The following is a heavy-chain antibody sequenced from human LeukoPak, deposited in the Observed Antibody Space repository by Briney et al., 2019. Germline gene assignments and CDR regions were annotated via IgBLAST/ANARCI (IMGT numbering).Heavy chain of an antibody. J-gene: IGHJ4*02. CDR3: EREWFGESN. V-gene: IGHV3-30*04. CDR2: ITYGGNKT. D-gene: IGHD3-10*01. CDR1: GFTFTISN. Sequence: RGSRRLSCAPAGFTFTISNMHWVRQSPRKWLARVIHITYGGNKTYSEEPVRGRFTISRENSKNTLFLQMNGLSAEDRAMYYCEREWFGESNWGQGTRVTVSS.